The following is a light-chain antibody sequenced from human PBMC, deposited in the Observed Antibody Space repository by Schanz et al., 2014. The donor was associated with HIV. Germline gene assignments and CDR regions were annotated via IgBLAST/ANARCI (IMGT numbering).Light chain of an antibody. CDR1: SSDVGTYNS. Sequence: QSALTQPASVSGSPGQSITISCTGSSSDVGTYNSVSWYHQHPGKAPKLIIYGVANRPSGVSHRFSGSKSDNTASLTISGLQAEDEADYYCSSYTTNRTVTFGGGTKLTVL. J-gene: IGLJ2*01. CDR3: SSYTTNRTVT. CDR2: GVA. V-gene: IGLV2-14*03.